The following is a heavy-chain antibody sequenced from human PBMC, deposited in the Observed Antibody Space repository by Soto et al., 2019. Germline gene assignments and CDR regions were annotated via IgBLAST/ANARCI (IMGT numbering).Heavy chain of an antibody. V-gene: IGHV3-33*01. CDR1: GFTFSIYG. CDR2: IWYDGSNK. J-gene: IGHJ6*02. D-gene: IGHD1-1*01. CDR3: ARDATPTPRQHRRGYYYYGMDV. Sequence: SLRLYCEASGFTFSIYGMHWVRQAPGKGLEWVAVIWYDGSNKYYADSVKGRFTISRDNSKNTLYLQMNSLRAEDTAVYYCARDATPTPRQHRRGYYYYGMDVWCQGTTVTVSS.